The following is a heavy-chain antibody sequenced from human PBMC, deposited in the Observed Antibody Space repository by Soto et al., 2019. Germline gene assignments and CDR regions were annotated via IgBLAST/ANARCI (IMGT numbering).Heavy chain of an antibody. CDR3: ARDVGAAAGTRVGYYYYGMDV. CDR2: ISAYNGNT. D-gene: IGHD6-13*01. V-gene: IGHV1-18*01. Sequence: ASVKVFCKASGYTFTSYGISWVRQAPGQGLEWMGWISAYNGNTNYAQKLQGRVTMTTDTSTSTAYMELRSLRSDDTAVYYCARDVGAAAGTRVGYYYYGMDVWGQGTTVTVSS. CDR1: GYTFTSYG. J-gene: IGHJ6*02.